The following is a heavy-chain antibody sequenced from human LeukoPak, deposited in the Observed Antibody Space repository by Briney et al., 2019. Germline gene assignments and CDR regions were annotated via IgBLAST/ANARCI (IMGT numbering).Heavy chain of an antibody. CDR2: ISSSGST. CDR3: ARGYHCSSTSCYGRDYGYFDY. CDR1: GDSISSGDYY. Sequence: SETLSLTCTVSGDSISSGDYYWSWIRQPAGKGLEWIGRISSSGSTNYNPSLKSRVTISVDTSKNQFSLKLSSVTAADTAVYYCARGYHCSSTSCYGRDYGYFDYWGQGTLVTVSS. V-gene: IGHV4-61*02. J-gene: IGHJ4*02. D-gene: IGHD2-2*01.